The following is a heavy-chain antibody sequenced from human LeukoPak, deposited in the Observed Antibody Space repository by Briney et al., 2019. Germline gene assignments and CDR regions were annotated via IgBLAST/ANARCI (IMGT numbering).Heavy chain of an antibody. D-gene: IGHD3-22*01. Sequence: KPGGSLRLSCAASGFTFSTYNMNWVRQAPGKGLEWVSSISNSSNYIYYADSVKGRFTISRDNAKSSLYLQMNSLRAEDTAIYYCAKRGYDSSGYYFDYWGQGTLVTVSS. CDR3: AKRGYDSSGYYFDY. V-gene: IGHV3-21*04. CDR1: GFTFSTYN. CDR2: ISNSSNYI. J-gene: IGHJ4*02.